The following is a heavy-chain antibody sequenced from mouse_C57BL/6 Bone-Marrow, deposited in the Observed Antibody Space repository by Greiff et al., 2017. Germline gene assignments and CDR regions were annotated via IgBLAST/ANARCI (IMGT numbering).Heavy chain of an antibody. J-gene: IGHJ3*01. V-gene: IGHV1-64*01. CDR1: GYTFTSYW. CDR2: IHPNSGST. D-gene: IGHD3-2*02. CDR3: ARSGYAWFAY. Sequence: QVQLQQPGAELVKPGASVKLSCKASGYTFTSYWMHWVKQRPGQGLEWIGMIHPNSGSTNYNEKFKGKATLTADKSSSTAYMQFSSLTSEDSAIYYCARSGYAWFAYWGQGTLVTVSA.